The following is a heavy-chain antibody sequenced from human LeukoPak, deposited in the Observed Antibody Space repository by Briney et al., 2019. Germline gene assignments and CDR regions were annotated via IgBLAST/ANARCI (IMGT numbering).Heavy chain of an antibody. J-gene: IGHJ4*02. CDR1: VYTFSNFG. CDR3: ARDGTSTDDY. CDR2: ISGNNDNP. Sequence: ASVRVSCKASVYTFSNFGINWVRQAPGQGLEWMGWISGNNDNPNYGQKFQGRFTVTTDSSTNTAYMELRNLRFDDTAVYYCARDGTSTDDYWGQGTLVTVSS. D-gene: IGHD2-2*01. V-gene: IGHV1-18*01.